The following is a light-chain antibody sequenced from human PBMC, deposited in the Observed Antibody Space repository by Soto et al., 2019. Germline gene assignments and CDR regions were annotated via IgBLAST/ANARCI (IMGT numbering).Light chain of an antibody. J-gene: IGKJ4*01. CDR3: QQYNNWPPLT. V-gene: IGKV3-15*01. Sequence: EIVMTQSPATLSVSPGERATLSCRASQSVSSNLAWYQHKPGQAPRLLIYGASTRPTGIPARFSGSGSGTEFTLNISSLQSEDFAVYYCQQYNNWPPLTFGGGTKVEI. CDR1: QSVSSN. CDR2: GAS.